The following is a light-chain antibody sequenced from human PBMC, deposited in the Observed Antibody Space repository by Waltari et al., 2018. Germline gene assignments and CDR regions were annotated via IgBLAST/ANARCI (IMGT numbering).Light chain of an antibody. J-gene: IGKJ1*01. Sequence: EIMLTQSPGTLSLSPGERATLSCRASQSISRFLAWYQQKPGQAPRLLIYDASTRATGIPDRFSGSGSGTDFSLTINRLEPEDIAVYYCQKYGSLPATFG. CDR3: QKYGSLPAT. CDR2: DAS. V-gene: IGKV3-20*01. CDR1: QSISRF.